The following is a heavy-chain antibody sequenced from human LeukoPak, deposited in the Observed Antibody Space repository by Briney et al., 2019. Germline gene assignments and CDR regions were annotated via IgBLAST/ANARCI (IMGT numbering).Heavy chain of an antibody. Sequence: GASLRLSCAPSGFTFSSYGMHWVRQAPGKWLEREAAISYEGRNKNYADSVKGRFTISRDNSKNTLYLQMNSLRAEDTAVYYCAKEVIAAAGRGTNWFDPWGQGTLVTVSS. CDR2: ISYEGRNK. CDR3: AKEVIAAAGRGTNWFDP. D-gene: IGHD6-13*01. J-gene: IGHJ5*02. V-gene: IGHV3-30*18. CDR1: GFTFSSYG.